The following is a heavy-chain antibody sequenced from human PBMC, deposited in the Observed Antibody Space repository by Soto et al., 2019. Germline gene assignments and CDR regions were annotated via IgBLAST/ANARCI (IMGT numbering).Heavy chain of an antibody. CDR3: ATWGQYSSSSGWFDP. J-gene: IGHJ5*02. D-gene: IGHD6-6*01. CDR2: VYYSGTT. CDR1: GGSISSGGDY. V-gene: IGHV4-31*03. Sequence: PSETLSLTCTVSGGSISSGGDYWSWIRQHPGKGLEWIGYVYYSGTTYYNPSLKSRVTISVDTSKNQFSLKLSSVAAADTAVYYCATWGQYSSSSGWFDPWGQGTLVTVSS.